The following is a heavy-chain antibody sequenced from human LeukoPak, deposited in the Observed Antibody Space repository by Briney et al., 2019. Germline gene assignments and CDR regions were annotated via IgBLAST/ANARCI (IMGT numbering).Heavy chain of an antibody. Sequence: SETLSLTCAVYGGSFSGYYWSWIRQPPGKGLEWIGEINHSGSTNYNPSLKGRVTISVDTSKNQFSLKLSSVTAADTAVYYCARVGGGAEMATIYYFDYWGQGTLVTVSS. CDR3: ARVGGGAEMATIYYFDY. CDR2: INHSGST. J-gene: IGHJ4*02. V-gene: IGHV4-34*01. D-gene: IGHD5-24*01. CDR1: GGSFSGYY.